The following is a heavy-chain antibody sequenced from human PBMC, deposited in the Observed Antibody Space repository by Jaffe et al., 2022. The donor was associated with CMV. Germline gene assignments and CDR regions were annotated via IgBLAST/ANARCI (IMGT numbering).Heavy chain of an antibody. CDR3: ARVFGVATTDFDY. D-gene: IGHD5-12*01. CDR1: GFTFSSYS. V-gene: IGHV3-21*01. J-gene: IGHJ4*02. CDR2: ISSSSSYI. Sequence: EVQLVESGGGLVKPGGSLRLSCAASGFTFSSYSMNWVRQAPGKGLEWVSSISSSSSYIYYADSVKGRFTISRDNAKNSLYLQMNSLRAEDTAVYYCARVFGVATTDFDYWGQGTLVTVSS.